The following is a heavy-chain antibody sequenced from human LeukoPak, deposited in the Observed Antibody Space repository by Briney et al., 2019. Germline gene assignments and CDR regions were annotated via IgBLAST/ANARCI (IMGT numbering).Heavy chain of an antibody. J-gene: IGHJ4*02. CDR3: ARGLFGTTWFDF. CDR2: INPDNGGT. CDR1: GFRVSDYL. D-gene: IGHD1-1*01. V-gene: IGHV1-2*02. Sequence: ASVKVSCKASGFRVSDYLTHWIRQAPGQGPQYTGWINPDNGGTHYSQHFQVRVTMTRDTSVSTVYMELTSLSSDDTAVYFCARGLFGTTWFDFWGQGTLVTVSS.